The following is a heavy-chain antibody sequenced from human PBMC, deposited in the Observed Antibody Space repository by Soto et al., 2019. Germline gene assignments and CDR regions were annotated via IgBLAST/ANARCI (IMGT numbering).Heavy chain of an antibody. Sequence: ASVRVSCKXSGGTFSSYAISWVRQAPGQGLEWMGGIIPIFGTANYAQKFQGRVTITADKSTSTAYMELSSLRSEDTAVYYCASPPDYGGNTFDYWGQGTLVTVSS. CDR1: GGTFSSYA. CDR3: ASPPDYGGNTFDY. D-gene: IGHD4-17*01. CDR2: IIPIFGTA. V-gene: IGHV1-69*06. J-gene: IGHJ4*02.